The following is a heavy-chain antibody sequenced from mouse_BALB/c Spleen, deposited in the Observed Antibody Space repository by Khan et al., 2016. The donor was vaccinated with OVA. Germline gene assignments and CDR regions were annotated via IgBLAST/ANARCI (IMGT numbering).Heavy chain of an antibody. V-gene: IGHV1-7*01. CDR3: TRDRIDY. Sequence: QVQLKQSGAELAKPGASVKMSCKASGYTFTTYWMPWIKQRPGQGLEWIGYINPTSGYTDYNEKFKARATLSADKSSSTAYMQLTSLTSEDSAGYYCTRDRIDYWGQGTTLTVSS. CDR1: GYTFTTYW. CDR2: INPTSGYT. J-gene: IGHJ2*01.